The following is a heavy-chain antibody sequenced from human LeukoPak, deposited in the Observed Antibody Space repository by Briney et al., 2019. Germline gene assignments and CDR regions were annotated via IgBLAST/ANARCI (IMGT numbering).Heavy chain of an antibody. V-gene: IGHV4-61*02. J-gene: IGHJ6*03. CDR3: ARDTYSSSWAHMDV. D-gene: IGHD6-13*01. CDR2: IYTSGST. CDR1: GGSISSGSYY. Sequence: SETLSLTCTVSGGSISSGSYYWSWIRQPAGKGLEWIGRIYTSGSTNYNPSLKSRVTMSVDTSKNQFSLKLSSVTAADTAVYYCARDTYSSSWAHMDVWGKGTTVTVSS.